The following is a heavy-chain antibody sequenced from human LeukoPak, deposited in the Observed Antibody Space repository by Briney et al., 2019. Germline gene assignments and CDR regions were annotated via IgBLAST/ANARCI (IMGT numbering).Heavy chain of an antibody. Sequence: GASVKVSCKASGYTLTGYYMHWVRQAPGQGLEWMGRISPNSGGTNYAQKFQGRVTMTRDTSISTAYMELSGLRSDDTAVYYCARDGTAAKFDPWGQGTLVTVSS. CDR2: ISPNSGGT. CDR3: ARDGTAAKFDP. V-gene: IGHV1-2*06. J-gene: IGHJ5*02. D-gene: IGHD6-13*01. CDR1: GYTLTGYY.